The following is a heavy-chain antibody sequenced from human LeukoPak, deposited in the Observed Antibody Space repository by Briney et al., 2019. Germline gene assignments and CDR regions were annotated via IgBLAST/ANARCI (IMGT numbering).Heavy chain of an antibody. J-gene: IGHJ5*02. CDR2: IYTSGST. D-gene: IGHD3-22*01. CDR3: ARGITMKGDWFDP. CDR1: GGSISSGGYY. V-gene: IGHV4-61*02. Sequence: SQTLSLTCTVSGGSISSGGYYWSWIRQPAGKGLEWIGRIYTSGSTNYNPSLKSRVTISVDTSKNQFSLKLSSVTAADTAVYYCARGITMKGDWFDPWGQGTLVTVSS.